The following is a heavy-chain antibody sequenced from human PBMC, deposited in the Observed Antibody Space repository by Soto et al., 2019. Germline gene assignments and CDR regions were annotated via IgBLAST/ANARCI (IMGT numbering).Heavy chain of an antibody. Sequence: EVQLVESGGGLVQPGRSLRLSCAASGFTFDDYAMHWVRQAPGKGLEWVSGISWNSGSIGYADSVKGRFTISRDNAKNSLYLQMNSLRAEDTALYYCAKGIAVAATPSSRVHYWGQGTLVTVSS. CDR3: AKGIAVAATPSSRVHY. D-gene: IGHD6-19*01. CDR2: ISWNSGSI. V-gene: IGHV3-9*01. CDR1: GFTFDDYA. J-gene: IGHJ4*02.